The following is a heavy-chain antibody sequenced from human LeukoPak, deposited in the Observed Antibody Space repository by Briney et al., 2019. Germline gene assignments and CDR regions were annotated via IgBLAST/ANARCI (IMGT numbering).Heavy chain of an antibody. D-gene: IGHD3-22*01. CDR2: ISNSGSTK. CDR1: GFTFSSFE. CDR3: ARATPGTSGYFNA. V-gene: IGHV3-48*03. Sequence: GGSLRLSCAASGFTFSSFEINWVRQAPGKGLEWVSYISNSGSTKHYADSAKGRFTIYRDNAKNSLYLQMNSLRADDTAIYYCARATPGTSGYFNAWGQGTLVTVSS. J-gene: IGHJ5*02.